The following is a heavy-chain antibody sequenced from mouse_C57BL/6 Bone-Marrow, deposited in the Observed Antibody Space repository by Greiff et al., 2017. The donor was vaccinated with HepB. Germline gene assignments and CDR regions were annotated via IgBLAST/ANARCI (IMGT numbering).Heavy chain of an antibody. CDR1: GYTFTSYG. D-gene: IGHD2-13*01. CDR2: IYPRSGNT. J-gene: IGHJ3*01. CDR3: ARWSDGEEFAY. Sequence: QVQLQQSGAELARPGASVKLSCKASGYTFTSYGISWVKQRTGQGLEWIGEIYPRSGNTYYNEKFKGKATLTADNSSSTAYMELRSLTSEDSAVYFCARWSDGEEFAYWGQGTLVTVSA. V-gene: IGHV1-81*01.